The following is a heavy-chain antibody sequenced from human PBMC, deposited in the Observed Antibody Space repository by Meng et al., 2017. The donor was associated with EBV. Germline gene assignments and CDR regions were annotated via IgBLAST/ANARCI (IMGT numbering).Heavy chain of an antibody. CDR3: ARGDYTNYPRWFDP. J-gene: IGHJ5*02. V-gene: IGHV4-61*01. Sequence: QVQLQKSGPGLVKPSEXLSLTCTXSGGSVNNESYYWGWIRQPPGKGLEYIGYIYYTGSTNYNSSLKSRVTISLDKSKNQFSLKLTSLTAADTAIYYCARGDYTNYPRWFDPGGQGTLVTVSS. D-gene: IGHD4-11*01. CDR2: IYYTGST. CDR1: GGSVNNESYY.